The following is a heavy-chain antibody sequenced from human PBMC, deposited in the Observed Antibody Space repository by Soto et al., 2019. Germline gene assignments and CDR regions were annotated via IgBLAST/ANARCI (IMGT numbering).Heavy chain of an antibody. J-gene: IGHJ4*02. CDR3: ARLWGWPVDY. CDR2: MYNTGST. CDR1: GGSISSYY. Sequence: SETLSLTCTVSGGSISSYYWSWIRQPPGKGLEWIGYMYNTGSTIYNPSLKSRVTISVDTSKNQFSLKLSSVTAADTAVYYCARLWGWPVDYWGQGTLVTVSS. V-gene: IGHV4-59*08. D-gene: IGHD3-16*01.